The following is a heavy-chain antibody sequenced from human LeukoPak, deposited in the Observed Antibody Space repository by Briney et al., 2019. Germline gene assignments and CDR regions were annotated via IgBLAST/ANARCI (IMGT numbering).Heavy chain of an antibody. CDR2: TYYRSKWYN. D-gene: IGHD3-10*01. Sequence: SQTLSLTCAISGDSVSSNSAAWHWVRLSPSRGLEWLGRTYYRSKWYNDYTISVKSRITINADTFKNQFFLQLNSVTSEDTAVYYCARVYYGSGRYYHFDYWGQGIPVTVSS. V-gene: IGHV6-1*01. J-gene: IGHJ4*02. CDR1: GDSVSSNSAA. CDR3: ARVYYGSGRYYHFDY.